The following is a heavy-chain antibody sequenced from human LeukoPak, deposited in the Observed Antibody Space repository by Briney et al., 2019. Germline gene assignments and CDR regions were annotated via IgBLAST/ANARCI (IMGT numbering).Heavy chain of an antibody. Sequence: PSETLSLTCAVYGGSFSGYYWSWIRQPAGKGLEWIGRIYTSGSTNYNPSLKSRVTMSVDTSKNQFSLKLSSVTAADTAVYYCAGSGYSYGNTFDYWGQGTLVTVSS. CDR1: GGSFSGYY. V-gene: IGHV4-59*10. J-gene: IGHJ4*02. CDR3: AGSGYSYGNTFDY. D-gene: IGHD5-18*01. CDR2: IYTSGST.